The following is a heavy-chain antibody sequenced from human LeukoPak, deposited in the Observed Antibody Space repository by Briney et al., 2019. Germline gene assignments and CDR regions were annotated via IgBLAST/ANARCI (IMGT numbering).Heavy chain of an antibody. CDR1: GGSISSGGYY. J-gene: IGHJ4*02. V-gene: IGHV4-31*03. D-gene: IGHD6-6*01. CDR3: ARQRASLVEYYFDY. CDR2: IYYSGST. Sequence: SETLSLTCTVSGGSISSGGYYWSWIRQHPGKGLEWIGYIYYSGSTYYNPSLKSRVTISVDTSRNQFSLKLSSVTAADTAVYYCARQRASLVEYYFDYWGQGTLVTVSS.